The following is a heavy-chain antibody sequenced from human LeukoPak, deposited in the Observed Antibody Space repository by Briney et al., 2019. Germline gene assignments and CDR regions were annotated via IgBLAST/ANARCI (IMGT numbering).Heavy chain of an antibody. J-gene: IGHJ5*02. CDR3: ARLPGGADP. CDR1: GGSISSSSYY. CDR2: IYYSGST. V-gene: IGHV4-39*07. D-gene: IGHD4/OR15-4a*01. Sequence: SETLSLTCTVSGGSISSSSYYRGWIRQPPGKGLEWIGSIYYSGSTYYNPSLKSRVTISVDASKNQFSLKLSSVTAADTAVYYCARLPGGADPWGQGTLVTVSS.